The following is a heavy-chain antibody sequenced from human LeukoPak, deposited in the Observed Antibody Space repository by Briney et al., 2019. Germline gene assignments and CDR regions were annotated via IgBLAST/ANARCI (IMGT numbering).Heavy chain of an antibody. J-gene: IGHJ5*02. CDR2: IIPISGTA. CDR1: GGTFSSYA. Sequence: ASVKVSCKASGGTFSSYAISWVRQAPGQGLEWMGGIIPISGTANYAQKFRGRVTITADESTSTAYMELSSLRSEDTAVYYCARDLSSSGDHSYYNWFDPWGQGTLVTVSS. V-gene: IGHV1-69*13. CDR3: ARDLSSSGDHSYYNWFDP. D-gene: IGHD6-19*01.